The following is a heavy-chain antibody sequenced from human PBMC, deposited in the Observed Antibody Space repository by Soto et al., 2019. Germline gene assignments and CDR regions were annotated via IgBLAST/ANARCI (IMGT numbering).Heavy chain of an antibody. D-gene: IGHD4-4*01. V-gene: IGHV1-69*01. J-gene: IGHJ6*02. Sequence: QVLLVQSGAQVKNPVSSVKVSCKASGGTFISYVYNWVRQAPGHGLEWMGGIIPMFNITNFAQKFQGRITITADESTTTAYMELSSLRSEDTAVYYCARWPTVSRPTYGMDVWGQGTTVTVSS. CDR2: IIPMFNIT. CDR1: GGTFISYV. CDR3: ARWPTVSRPTYGMDV.